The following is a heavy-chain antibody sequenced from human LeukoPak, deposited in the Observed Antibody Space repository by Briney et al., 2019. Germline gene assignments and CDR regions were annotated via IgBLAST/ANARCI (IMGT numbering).Heavy chain of an antibody. CDR1: RFTFNRHW. D-gene: IGHD2-2*01. CDR2: VNPDMSEK. CDR3: ARDGLPVALDK. J-gene: IGHJ4*02. Sequence: GGSLRLSCAASRFTFNRHWMTWVRQAPGKGLEWISNVNPDMSEKNYVDSVKGRFTISRDKVKNSLYLQMNSLRGDDTAVYYCARDGLPVALDKWGQGTLVTVSS. V-gene: IGHV3-7*01.